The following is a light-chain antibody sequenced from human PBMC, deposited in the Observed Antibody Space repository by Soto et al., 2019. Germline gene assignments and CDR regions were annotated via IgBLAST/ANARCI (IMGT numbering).Light chain of an antibody. Sequence: QSALTQPPSASGSPGQSVTISCTGTSSDVGGYNYVSWYQQHPGKAPKLMIYEVSKRPSGVPDRFSGSKSGNTASLTVSGLQAEDEADYCCTSYADSNIYVFGTGTKLTVL. CDR1: SSDVGGYNY. J-gene: IGLJ1*01. CDR2: EVS. V-gene: IGLV2-8*01. CDR3: TSYADSNIYV.